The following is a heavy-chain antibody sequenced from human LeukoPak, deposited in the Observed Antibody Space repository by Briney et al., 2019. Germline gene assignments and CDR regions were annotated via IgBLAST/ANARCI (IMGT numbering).Heavy chain of an antibody. Sequence: GGSLRLSCAASGFTFNAFAMHWLRQAPGKGLEWVAVIWFDGSNHYYADSVKGRFTVSRDNSKNTVYLQMTSLRDEDTAVYYCAKTIGSGSYRALDYWGQGTLVTVSS. J-gene: IGHJ4*02. CDR1: GFTFNAFA. CDR3: AKTIGSGSYRALDY. D-gene: IGHD3-10*01. CDR2: IWFDGSNH. V-gene: IGHV3-33*03.